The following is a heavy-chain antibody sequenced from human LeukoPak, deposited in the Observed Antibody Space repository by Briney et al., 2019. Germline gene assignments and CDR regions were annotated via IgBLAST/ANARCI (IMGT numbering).Heavy chain of an antibody. Sequence: GGSLRLSCAASGFTFSSYSMNWVRQAPGKGLEWVSSISSSSSYIYYADSVKGRFTISRGNAKNSLYLQMNSLRAEDTAVYYCARDYSNYGGYYYYGMDVWGQGTTVTVSS. CDR2: ISSSSSYI. J-gene: IGHJ6*02. CDR3: ARDYSNYGGYYYYGMDV. CDR1: GFTFSSYS. D-gene: IGHD4-11*01. V-gene: IGHV3-21*01.